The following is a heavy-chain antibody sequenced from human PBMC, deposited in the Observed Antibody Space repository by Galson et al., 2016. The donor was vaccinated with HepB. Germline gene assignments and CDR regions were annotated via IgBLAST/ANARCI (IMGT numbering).Heavy chain of an antibody. CDR1: GYSFTNYW. CDR2: IYPGDSDT. CDR3: ARHEGAQRYCSGGRCGSRMYYYYGLDV. V-gene: IGHV5-51*01. J-gene: IGHJ6*04. Sequence: QSGAAVKKPGESLTISCKGSGYSFTNYWIGWVRQMPGKGLEWMGIIYPGDSDTRYSPSFQGQVTISADKSISTAFLQWSSLKASDTAMYYCARHEGAQRYCSGGRCGSRMYYYYGLDVWGKGTTVTVSS. D-gene: IGHD2-15*01.